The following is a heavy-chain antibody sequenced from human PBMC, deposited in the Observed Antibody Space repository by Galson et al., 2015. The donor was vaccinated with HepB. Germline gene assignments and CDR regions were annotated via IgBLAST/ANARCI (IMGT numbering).Heavy chain of an antibody. D-gene: IGHD3-22*01. J-gene: IGHJ3*02. CDR3: AKANYDSSGYYFRIGAFDI. CDR1: GFTFSSYA. Sequence: SLRLSCAASGFTFSSYAMSWVRQAPGKGLEWVSAISGSGGSTYYADSVKGRFTISRDNSKNTLYLQMNSLRAEDTAVYYCAKANYDSSGYYFRIGAFDIWGQGTMVTVSS. V-gene: IGHV3-23*01. CDR2: ISGSGGST.